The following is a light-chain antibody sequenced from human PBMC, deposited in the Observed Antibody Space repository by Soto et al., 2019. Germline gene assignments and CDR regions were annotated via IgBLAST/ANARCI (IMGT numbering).Light chain of an antibody. Sequence: AIQLTQSPSSLSASVGDRVTITCRASQGISSALAWYQQKPGKAPKLLIYDASSLESGVPSRFSGSGSGTDFTLTISSLQREDFATYYCQQFNSYPFFGPGTKVDIK. CDR2: DAS. V-gene: IGKV1-13*02. CDR3: QQFNSYPF. J-gene: IGKJ3*01. CDR1: QGISSA.